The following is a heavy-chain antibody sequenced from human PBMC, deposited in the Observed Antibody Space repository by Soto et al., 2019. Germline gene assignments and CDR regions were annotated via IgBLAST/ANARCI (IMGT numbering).Heavy chain of an antibody. CDR2: ISGDGSAT. D-gene: IGHD1-26*01. J-gene: IGHJ4*02. Sequence: EVQLLESGGDLVQPGGSLRLSCAASGFIFSNFRMSWVRRAPGKGLEWVSLISGDGSATYYADSVRGRFTISRDNSTNTLYLQMNSLRVEDTAIYYCAKVLLGQYSGGYHYWGQGTLVTVSS. CDR1: GFIFSNFR. CDR3: AKVLLGQYSGGYHY. V-gene: IGHV3-23*01.